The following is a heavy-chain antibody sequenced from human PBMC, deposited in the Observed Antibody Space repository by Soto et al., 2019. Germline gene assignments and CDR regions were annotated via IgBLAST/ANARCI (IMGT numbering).Heavy chain of an antibody. Sequence: SETLSLTCTVSGGSISSYYWSWIRQPPGKGLEWIGYIYYSGSTNYNPSLKSRVTISVDTSKNQFSLKLSSVTAADTAVYYCARDLGGRSVNVLRYFDRGGWFDPWGQGTLVTVSS. V-gene: IGHV4-59*01. J-gene: IGHJ5*02. D-gene: IGHD3-9*01. CDR2: IYYSGST. CDR1: GGSISSYY. CDR3: ARDLGGRSVNVLRYFDRGGWFDP.